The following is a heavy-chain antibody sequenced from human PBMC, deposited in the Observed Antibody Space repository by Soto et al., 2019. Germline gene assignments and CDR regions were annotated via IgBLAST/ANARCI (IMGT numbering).Heavy chain of an antibody. CDR3: ARGVIAAAGIPFDY. CDR1: GFTFSSYS. Sequence: GSLRLSCAASGFTFSSYSMNWVRQAPGKGLEWVSSISSSSSYIYYADSVKGRFTISRDNAKNSLYLQMNSLRAEDTAVYYCARGVIAAAGIPFDYWGQGTLVTVSS. CDR2: ISSSSSYI. J-gene: IGHJ4*02. D-gene: IGHD6-13*01. V-gene: IGHV3-21*01.